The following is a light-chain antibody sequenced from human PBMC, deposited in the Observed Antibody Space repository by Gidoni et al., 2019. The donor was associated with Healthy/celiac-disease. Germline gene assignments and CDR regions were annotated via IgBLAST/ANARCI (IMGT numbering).Light chain of an antibody. Sequence: DIVMTQSPDSLAVSLGERATINCKSSQSVLYSSNNKNYLAWYQQNPGQPPKLLIYWASTRESGVPDRFSGSGSGTYFTLTISSLQAEDVAVYYCQQYYSTPPYTFGQXTKLEIK. V-gene: IGKV4-1*01. J-gene: IGKJ2*01. CDR1: QSVLYSSNNKNY. CDR3: QQYYSTPPYT. CDR2: WAS.